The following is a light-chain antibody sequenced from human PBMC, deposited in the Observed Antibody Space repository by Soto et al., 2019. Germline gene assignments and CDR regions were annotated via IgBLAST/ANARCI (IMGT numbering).Light chain of an antibody. Sequence: EIVLTQFPDTLSLSPGERATLSCRASQSVRNSYLAWYQQRPGQAPRLLIYGADSRATGIPDRFSGSGSDTDCTLTVSRLEPEDFAVYYCQQYGSSPRYTFGQGTKLEI. J-gene: IGKJ2*01. CDR1: QSVRNSY. CDR3: QQYGSSPRYT. CDR2: GAD. V-gene: IGKV3-20*01.